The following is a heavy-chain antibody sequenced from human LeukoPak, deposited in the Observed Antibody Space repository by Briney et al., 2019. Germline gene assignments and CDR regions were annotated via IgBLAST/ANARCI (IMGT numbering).Heavy chain of an antibody. CDR1: GFTFSSYW. CDR2: IKQDGSEK. J-gene: IGHJ5*02. CDR3: ARGRGLTIFGVISWFDP. Sequence: GGSLRLSCAASGFTFSSYWMSWVRQAPGKGLEWVANIKQDGSEKYYVDSVKGRFTISRDNAKNSLYLLMNSLRAEDTAVYYCARGRGLTIFGVISWFDPWGQGTLVTVSS. D-gene: IGHD3-3*01. V-gene: IGHV3-7*01.